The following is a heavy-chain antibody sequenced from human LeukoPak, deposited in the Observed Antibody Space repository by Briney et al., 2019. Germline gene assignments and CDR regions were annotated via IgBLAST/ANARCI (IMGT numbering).Heavy chain of an antibody. D-gene: IGHD3-10*01. V-gene: IGHV4-59*01. Sequence: PSETLSLTCTVSGGSISSYYWSWIRQPPGKGLEWIGYIYYSGSTNYNPSLKSRVTISVDTSKNQFSLKLSSVTAADTAVYYCARISLVRGSTDFDYWGQGTLVTVSS. CDR3: ARISLVRGSTDFDY. CDR1: GGSISSYY. J-gene: IGHJ4*02. CDR2: IYYSGST.